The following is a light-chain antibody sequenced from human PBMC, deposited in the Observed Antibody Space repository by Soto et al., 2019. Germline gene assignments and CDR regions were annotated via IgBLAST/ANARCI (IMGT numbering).Light chain of an antibody. CDR3: CSYAGSYTFPYV. CDR2: DVS. J-gene: IGLJ1*01. CDR1: SSDVGGYNY. Sequence: QSVLTQPRSVSGSPGQSVTISCTGTSSDVGGYNYVSWYQQHPGKAPKFMIYDVSMRPSGVPDRFSGSKSGNTASLTISGLQAEDEADYYCCSYAGSYTFPYVFGTGTKHRP. V-gene: IGLV2-11*01.